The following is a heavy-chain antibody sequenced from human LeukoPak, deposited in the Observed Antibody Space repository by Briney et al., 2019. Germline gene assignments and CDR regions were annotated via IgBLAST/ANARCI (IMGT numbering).Heavy chain of an antibody. Sequence: SETLSLTCIVSRGAISGSNYYWGWIRQPPGKGLEWIGNIFYSGTIYYNPSLPSLKRRVSILVDASKNQFSLKLRSVTAADTAVYYCASLRKRGGAFDIWGQGTMVTVSS. J-gene: IGHJ3*02. CDR2: IFYSGTI. V-gene: IGHV4-39*07. CDR3: ASLRKRGGAFDI. CDR1: RGAISGSNYY.